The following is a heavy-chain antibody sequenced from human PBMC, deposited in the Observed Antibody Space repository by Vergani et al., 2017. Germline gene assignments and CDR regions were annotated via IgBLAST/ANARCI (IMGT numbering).Heavy chain of an antibody. CDR2: ISYDGSNK. CDR3: AAEYSGSRPLFDY. CDR1: GFTFSSYA. J-gene: IGHJ4*02. V-gene: IGHV3-30-3*01. D-gene: IGHD1-26*01. Sequence: QVQLVESGGGVVQPGRSLRLSCAASGFTFSSYAMHWVRQAPGKGLEWVAVISYDGSNKYYADSVKGRFTISRDNSKNTLYLQMNSLRAEDTAVYYCAAEYSGSRPLFDYWGQGTLVTVSS.